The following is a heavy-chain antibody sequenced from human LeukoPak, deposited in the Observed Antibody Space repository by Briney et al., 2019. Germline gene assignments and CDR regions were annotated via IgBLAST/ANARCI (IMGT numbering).Heavy chain of an antibody. J-gene: IGHJ3*02. V-gene: IGHV4-39*07. CDR3: ARRLSSSWYDDAFDI. D-gene: IGHD6-13*01. Sequence: SETLSLTCTVSGGSISSSSYYWGWIRQPPGKGLEWIGSIYYSGTTYYNPSLKSRVTISVDTSRNQFSLKLSSVTAADTAVYYCARRLSSSWYDDAFDIWGQGTMVTVSS. CDR1: GGSISSSSYY. CDR2: IYYSGTT.